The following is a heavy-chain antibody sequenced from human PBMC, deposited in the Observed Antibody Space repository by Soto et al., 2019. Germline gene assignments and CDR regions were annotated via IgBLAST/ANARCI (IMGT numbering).Heavy chain of an antibody. D-gene: IGHD6-6*01. CDR1: GGTFSSYA. V-gene: IGHV1-69*13. Sequence: SVKVSCKASGGTFSSYAISWVRQAPGQGLEWMRGIIPIFGTANYAQKFQGRVTITADESTSTAYMELSSLRSEDTAVYYCARVGGGGGGSSSTYYYYGMDVWGQGTTVTVSS. J-gene: IGHJ6*02. CDR3: ARVGGGGGGSSSTYYYYGMDV. CDR2: IIPIFGTA.